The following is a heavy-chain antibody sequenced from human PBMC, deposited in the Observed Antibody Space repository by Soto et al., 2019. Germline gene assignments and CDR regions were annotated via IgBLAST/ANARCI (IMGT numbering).Heavy chain of an antibody. V-gene: IGHV3-23*01. Sequence: GGSLRLSCAASGFTFSSYAMSWVRQAPERGLEWVSGIDNSGDYTYYADSVKGRFTISRDNSENTLFLQMNSLRAEDSAVYYCAKVASTLTTINWFDPWGQGTRVTVSS. CDR3: AKVASTLTTINWFDP. CDR1: GFTFSSYA. CDR2: IDNSGDYT. J-gene: IGHJ5*02. D-gene: IGHD4-17*01.